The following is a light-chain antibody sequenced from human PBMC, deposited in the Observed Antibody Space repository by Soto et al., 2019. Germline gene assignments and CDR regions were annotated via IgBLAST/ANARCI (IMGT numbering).Light chain of an antibody. CDR3: CSYTSSSTPWV. J-gene: IGLJ1*01. CDR2: DVS. CDR1: XXXXGGYNY. V-gene: IGLV2-14*03. Sequence: QLVLTQPASVSGSPGQSXTIXCXXXXXXXGGYNYVSWYQQHPGKAPKLMIYDVSDRPSGVSNRFSASKSGNTASLTISGLQAEDEADYYCCSYTSSSTPWVFGTGTKLTVL.